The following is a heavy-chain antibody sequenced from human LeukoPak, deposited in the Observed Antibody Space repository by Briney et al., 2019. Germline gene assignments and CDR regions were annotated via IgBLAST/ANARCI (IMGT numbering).Heavy chain of an antibody. CDR2: IYSGGST. D-gene: IGHD3-3*01. CDR3: AKENQDDFWSPLGVVPAFDY. J-gene: IGHJ4*02. V-gene: IGHV3-66*01. CDR1: GFTVSSNY. Sequence: PGGSLRLSCAASGFTVSSNYMSWVRQAPGKGLEWVSVIYSGGSTYYADSVKGRFTISRDNSKNTLYLQMNSLRAEDTAVYYCAKENQDDFWSPLGVVPAFDYWGQGTLVTVSS.